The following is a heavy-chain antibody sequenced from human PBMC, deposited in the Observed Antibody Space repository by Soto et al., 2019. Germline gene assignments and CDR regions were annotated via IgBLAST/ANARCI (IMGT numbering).Heavy chain of an antibody. CDR3: ARDRQLVPHYYYYYGMDV. CDR1: GDSVSSNSAA. Sequence: SQTLSLTCAISGDSVSSNSAAWNWIRQSPSRGLEWLGRTYYRSEWYNDYAVSVKSRITINPDTSKNQFSLQLNSVTPEDTAVYYCARDRQLVPHYYYYYGMDVWGQGTTVTVSS. J-gene: IGHJ6*02. D-gene: IGHD6-6*01. V-gene: IGHV6-1*01. CDR2: TYYRSEWYN.